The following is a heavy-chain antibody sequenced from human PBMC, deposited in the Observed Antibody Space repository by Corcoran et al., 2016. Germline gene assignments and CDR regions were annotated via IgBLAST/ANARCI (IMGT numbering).Heavy chain of an antibody. V-gene: IGHV1-46*01. J-gene: IGHJ6*02. Sequence: QVQLVQSGAEVKKPGASVKVSCKASGYTFTSYYMHWVRQAPGHGLEWMGIINPSGGSTSYAQKFQGRVTITRDTSTSTVYMELSSLRSEDTAVDYWACWIAVAPWEYYYYGMDVWGQGTTVTVSS. CDR3: ACWIAVAPWEYYYYGMDV. D-gene: IGHD6-19*01. CDR1: GYTFTSYY. CDR2: INPSGGST.